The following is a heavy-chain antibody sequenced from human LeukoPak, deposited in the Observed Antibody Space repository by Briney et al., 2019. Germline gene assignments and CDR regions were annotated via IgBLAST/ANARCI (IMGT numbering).Heavy chain of an antibody. CDR1: GFTFSSYS. Sequence: GGSLRLSCAASGFTFSSYSMNWVRQAPGKGLEWVSYISSSSRTIYYADSVKGRFTISRDNAKNSLYLQMTSLRAEDTAVYYCASPRIVGATTHFDYWGQGTLVTASS. CDR3: ASPRIVGATTHFDY. D-gene: IGHD1-26*01. V-gene: IGHV3-48*04. CDR2: ISSSSRTI. J-gene: IGHJ4*02.